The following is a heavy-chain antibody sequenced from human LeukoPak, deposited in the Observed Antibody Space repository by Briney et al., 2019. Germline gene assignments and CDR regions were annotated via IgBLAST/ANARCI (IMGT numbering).Heavy chain of an antibody. V-gene: IGHV3-30*02. D-gene: IGHD6-19*01. CDR1: GFTFSNYG. CDR3: AKGRGSSGYIYFDY. Sequence: GGSLRLSCTASGFTFSNYGMHWVRQAPGKGLEGVAFIRYDGSEKYFAESVKGRLTIYRDNSKDMLHLQMNSLRAEDTAVYYCAKGRGSSGYIYFDYWGQGTLVTVSS. CDR2: IRYDGSEK. J-gene: IGHJ4*02.